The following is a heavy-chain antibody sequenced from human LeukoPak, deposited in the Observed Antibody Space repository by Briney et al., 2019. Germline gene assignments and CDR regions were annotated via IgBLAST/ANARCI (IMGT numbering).Heavy chain of an antibody. V-gene: IGHV1-69*13. D-gene: IGHD3-10*01. CDR1: GGTFSSYA. CDR2: INPIFGTA. CDR3: AVDGDLFGVIPAAMYPY. Sequence: GASVKVSCKASGGTFSSYAISWVRQAPGQGLEWMGGINPIFGTANYAQKFQGRVTITADESTSTAYMELSSLRSEDTAVYYCAVDGDLFGVIPAAMYPYWGQGTLVTVSS. J-gene: IGHJ4*02.